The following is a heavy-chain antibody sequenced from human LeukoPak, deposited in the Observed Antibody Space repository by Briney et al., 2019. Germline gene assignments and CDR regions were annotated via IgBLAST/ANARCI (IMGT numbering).Heavy chain of an antibody. D-gene: IGHD3-3*01. CDR1: GLTVSRNY. CDR3: ARDFDFWDAFDI. CDR2: IYSGGST. J-gene: IGHJ3*02. Sequence: GGSLRLSCEVSGLTVSRNYMSWVRQAPGKGLEWVSVIYSGGSTYYADSVKGRFTISRDNAKNSLYLQMNSLRDEDTAVYYCARDFDFWDAFDIWGQGTMVTVSS. V-gene: IGHV3-66*01.